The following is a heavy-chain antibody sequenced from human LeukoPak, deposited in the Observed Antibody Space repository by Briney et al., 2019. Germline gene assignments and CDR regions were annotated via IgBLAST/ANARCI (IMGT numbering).Heavy chain of an antibody. J-gene: IGHJ4*02. D-gene: IGHD3-22*01. Sequence: GASLRLSCAASGFTFSSYSMNWVRQAPGKGLEWVSSISSSSSYIYYADSVKGRFTISRDNAKNSLYLQMNSLRAEDTAVYYCARGEEYYYDSSGYYYGYWGQGTLVTVSS. CDR2: ISSSSSYI. CDR1: GFTFSSYS. CDR3: ARGEEYYYDSSGYYYGY. V-gene: IGHV3-21*01.